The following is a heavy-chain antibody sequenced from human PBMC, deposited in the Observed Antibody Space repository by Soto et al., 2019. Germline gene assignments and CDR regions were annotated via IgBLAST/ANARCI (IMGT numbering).Heavy chain of an antibody. V-gene: IGHV1-46*01. Sequence: EASVKVSCKASGYTFTSYYMHWVRQAPGQGLEWMGIINPSGGSTSYAQKFQGRVTMTRDTSTSTVYMELSSLRSEDTAVYYCARAASAYSSYDNWFDPWGQGTLVTVS. CDR1: GYTFTSYY. CDR2: INPSGGST. J-gene: IGHJ5*02. D-gene: IGHD6-6*01. CDR3: ARAASAYSSYDNWFDP.